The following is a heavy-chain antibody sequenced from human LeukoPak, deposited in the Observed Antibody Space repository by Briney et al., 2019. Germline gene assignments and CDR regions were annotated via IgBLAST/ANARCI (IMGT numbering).Heavy chain of an antibody. D-gene: IGHD3-16*01. CDR3: ERDFRATFGGVMASAFDY. CDR1: GYIFTDHY. V-gene: IGHV1-46*01. CDR2: INPVGGGT. J-gene: IGHJ4*02. Sequence: ASVKVSCKASGYIFTDHYMHWVRQAPGQGLEWMGIINPVGGGTTYAQHFQGRVTMTRDTSTSTVYMELRSLRSEDTAVYYCERDFRATFGGVMASAFDYWGQGTLVTVSP.